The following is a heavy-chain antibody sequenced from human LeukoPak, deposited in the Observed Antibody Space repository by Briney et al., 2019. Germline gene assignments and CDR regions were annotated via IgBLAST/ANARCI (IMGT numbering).Heavy chain of an antibody. CDR3: ARHGLSAWEGVLDGYFDL. D-gene: IGHD1-26*01. CDR2: IYYSGST. J-gene: IGHJ2*01. V-gene: IGHV4-39*01. Sequence: SETLSLTCTVSGGSISSSSYYWGWIRQPPGKGLECIGSIYYSGSTYYNPSLKSRITISVDSSKNQSSLRLSSVTAADTAVYYCARHGLSAWEGVLDGYFDLWGRGTLVTVSS. CDR1: GGSISSSSYY.